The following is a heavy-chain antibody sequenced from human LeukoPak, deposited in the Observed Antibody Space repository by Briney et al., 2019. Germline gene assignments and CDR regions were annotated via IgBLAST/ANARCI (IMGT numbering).Heavy chain of an antibody. Sequence: HPGGSLRLSCAASGFTFSSYAMHWVRQAPGKGLEWVAVISYDGSNKFSADSVKGRFTISRDNSKNTLYLQMNSLRAEDTAVYYCASPSSPAAALPFDYWGQGTLVTVSS. CDR1: GFTFSSYA. V-gene: IGHV3-30-3*01. D-gene: IGHD6-13*01. J-gene: IGHJ4*02. CDR3: ASPSSPAAALPFDY. CDR2: ISYDGSNK.